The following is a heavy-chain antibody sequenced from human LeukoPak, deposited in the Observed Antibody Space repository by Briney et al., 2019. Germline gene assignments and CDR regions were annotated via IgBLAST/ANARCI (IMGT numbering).Heavy chain of an antibody. V-gene: IGHV3-64D*06. D-gene: IGHD2-21*02. J-gene: IGHJ4*02. CDR2: IITNGGDT. CDR3: VKDRGRHTRLLFDY. CDR1: GFTFSYYV. Sequence: PGGSLRLSCSASGFTFSYYVMHWVRQAPGKGLEYVSGIITNGGDTYYADSVKGRFTISRDNSKNTLYLQMSSLRAEDTAVYYCVKDRGRHTRLLFDYWGQGTLVTVSS.